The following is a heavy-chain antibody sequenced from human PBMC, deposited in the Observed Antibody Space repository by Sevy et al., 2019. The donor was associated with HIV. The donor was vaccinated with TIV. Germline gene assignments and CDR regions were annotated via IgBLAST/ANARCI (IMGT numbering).Heavy chain of an antibody. CDR3: ATGSSIVRGVIGAGYYYGMDV. J-gene: IGHJ6*02. CDR1: GYTHTELS. CDR2: FDPEDGET. V-gene: IGHV1-24*01. Sequence: VSVKVSCKVSGYTHTELSMHWVRQAPGKGLEWMGGFDPEDGETIYAQKFQGRVTMTEDTSTDTAYMELSSLRSEDTAVYYCATGSSIVRGVIGAGYYYGMDVWGHGTTVTVSS. D-gene: IGHD3-10*01.